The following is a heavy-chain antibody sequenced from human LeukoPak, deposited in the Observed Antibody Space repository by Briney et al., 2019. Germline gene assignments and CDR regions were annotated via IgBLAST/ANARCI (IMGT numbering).Heavy chain of an antibody. V-gene: IGHV1-18*01. CDR3: AREISDSSGWHSRDYYYGMDV. CDR1: GYTFTSYG. Sequence: GASVKVSCTASGYTFTSYGISWVRQAPGQGLEWMGWISAYNGNTNYAQKLQGRVTMTTDTSTSTAYMELRSLRSDDTAVYYCAREISDSSGWHSRDYYYGMDVWGQGTTVTVSS. D-gene: IGHD6-19*01. CDR2: ISAYNGNT. J-gene: IGHJ6*02.